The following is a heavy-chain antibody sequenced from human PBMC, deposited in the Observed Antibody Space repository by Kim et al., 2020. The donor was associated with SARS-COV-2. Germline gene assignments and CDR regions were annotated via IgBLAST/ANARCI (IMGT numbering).Heavy chain of an antibody. Sequence: GGSLRLSCEASGFTFSSYWMNWVRQGPGKGLVWVSRIKSDGSDKHYADSVKGRFTISRDNAKNALHLQLNSLGVEDTAIYYCARGSLHQGFDPWGQGTIVTVSS. CDR2: IKSDGSDK. CDR1: GFTFSSYW. CDR3: ARGSLHQGFDP. V-gene: IGHV3-74*01. J-gene: IGHJ5*02. D-gene: IGHD2-15*01.